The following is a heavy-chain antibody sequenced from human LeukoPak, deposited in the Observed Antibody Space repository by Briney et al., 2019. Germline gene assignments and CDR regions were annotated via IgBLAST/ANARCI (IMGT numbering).Heavy chain of an antibody. CDR3: ARGPYYDFWSGYYGY. J-gene: IGHJ4*02. CDR1: GYTFTGYY. V-gene: IGHV1-2*02. Sequence: GESLKISCKASGYTFTGYYMHWVRQAPGQGLEWMGWINSNSGGTNYAQKFQGRVTMTRDTSISTAYMELSRLRSDDTAVYYCARGPYYDFWSGYYGYWGQGTLVTVSS. D-gene: IGHD3-3*01. CDR2: INSNSGGT.